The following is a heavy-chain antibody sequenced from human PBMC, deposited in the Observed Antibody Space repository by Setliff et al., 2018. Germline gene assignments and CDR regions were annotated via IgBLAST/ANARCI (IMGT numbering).Heavy chain of an antibody. Sequence: GGSLRLSCAASGFTFVNYWMHWVRQAPGEGLEWVSSISSSSSYIYYADSVKGRFTISRDNAKNSLYLQMNSLRAEDTAVYYCASDSGSYMTNFDYWGQGTLVTVSS. CDR1: GFTFVNYW. CDR3: ASDSGSYMTNFDY. D-gene: IGHD1-26*01. J-gene: IGHJ4*02. CDR2: ISSSSSYI. V-gene: IGHV3-21*01.